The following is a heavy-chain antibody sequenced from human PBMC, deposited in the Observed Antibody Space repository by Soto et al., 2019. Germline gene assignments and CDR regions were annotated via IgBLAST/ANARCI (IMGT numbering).Heavy chain of an antibody. J-gene: IGHJ4*02. Sequence: EVQLVESGGGLVQPGGSLRLSCAASGFTFSSYAMNWVRQAPGKGLEWVSYSSTGDSPIYYADSVKGRFTISRDNAKNALYLQRISLRAEDTAVYDCATVRRYCSTSNSLYWGQGTLVTVSS. D-gene: IGHD2-2*01. CDR3: ATVRRYCSTSNSLY. V-gene: IGHV3-48*01. CDR2: SSTGDSPI. CDR1: GFTFSSYA.